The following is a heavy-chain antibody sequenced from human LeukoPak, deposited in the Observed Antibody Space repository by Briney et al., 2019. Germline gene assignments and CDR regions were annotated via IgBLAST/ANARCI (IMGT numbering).Heavy chain of an antibody. Sequence: SGGSLRLSCAASGFTFSSYAMSWVRQAPGKGLEWVSAISGSGGSTYYADSVKGRFTISRDNSKNTLYLQMNSLRAEDTAVYYCAKVNLPTIGLYYYYGMDVWGQGTTVTVSS. D-gene: IGHD5-12*01. J-gene: IGHJ6*02. CDR3: AKVNLPTIGLYYYYGMDV. V-gene: IGHV3-23*01. CDR1: GFTFSSYA. CDR2: ISGSGGST.